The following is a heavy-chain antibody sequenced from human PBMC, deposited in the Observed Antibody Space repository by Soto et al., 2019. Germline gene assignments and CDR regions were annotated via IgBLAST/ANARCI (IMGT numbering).Heavy chain of an antibody. Sequence: QVQLQESGPGLVKPSETLSLTCTVSGGSVSSGNYYWNWIRQPPGKGLEWLGYIYYSGSTNYNPPLRRRGTISVDTSKNQFSLKLSSVTAADTAVYYCARSYAYGDYVYRAGSFDYWGQGTLVTVSS. CDR3: ARSYAYGDYVYRAGSFDY. CDR2: IYYSGST. V-gene: IGHV4-61*01. J-gene: IGHJ4*02. D-gene: IGHD4-17*01. CDR1: GGSVSSGNYY.